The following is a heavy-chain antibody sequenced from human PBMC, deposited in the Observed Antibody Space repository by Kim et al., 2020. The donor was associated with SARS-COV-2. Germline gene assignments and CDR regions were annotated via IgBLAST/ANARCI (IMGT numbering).Heavy chain of an antibody. CDR3: ARDFTDGNTYYYDSSGYPDAFDI. V-gene: IGHV4-4*02. D-gene: IGHD3-22*01. CDR1: GGSISSSNW. Sequence: SETLSLTCAVSGGSISSSNWWSWVRQPPGKGLEWIGEIYHSGSTNYNPSLKSRVTISVDKSKNQFSLKLSSVTAADTAVYYCARDFTDGNTYYYDSSGYPDAFDIWGQGTMVTVSS. J-gene: IGHJ3*02. CDR2: IYHSGST.